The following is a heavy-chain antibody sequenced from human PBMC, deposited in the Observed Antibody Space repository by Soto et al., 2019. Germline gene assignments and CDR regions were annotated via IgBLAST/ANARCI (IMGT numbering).Heavy chain of an antibody. CDR2: IYHSGST. CDR3: ARAAPRYCSGGSCFSGRDY. V-gene: IGHV4-34*01. Sequence: QVQLQQWGAGLLKPSETLSLTCAVYGGSFSGYYWSWIRQPPGKGLEWIGEIYHSGSTNYNPSLKGRVTRSVDTSKIQFSLKFSAVTAADTVVYYCARAAPRYCSGGSCFSGRDYCGQGTLVTVSS. D-gene: IGHD2-15*01. CDR1: GGSFSGYY. J-gene: IGHJ4*02.